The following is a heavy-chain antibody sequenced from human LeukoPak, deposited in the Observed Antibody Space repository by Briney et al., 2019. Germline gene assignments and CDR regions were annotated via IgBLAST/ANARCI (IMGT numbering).Heavy chain of an antibody. CDR3: ARDGMHYYYDSSGYYSNLYFDY. CDR1: GHTFTTYY. CDR2: INPSGDGT. J-gene: IGHJ4*02. Sequence: ASVKVSCKASGHTFTTYYVHLVRQAPGQGLEWMGVINPSGDGTNYPQRFQGRVTLTRDTSTSTVYMELSSLRSEDTAVYYCARDGMHYYYDSSGYYSNLYFDYWGQGTLVTVSS. V-gene: IGHV1-46*01. D-gene: IGHD3-22*01.